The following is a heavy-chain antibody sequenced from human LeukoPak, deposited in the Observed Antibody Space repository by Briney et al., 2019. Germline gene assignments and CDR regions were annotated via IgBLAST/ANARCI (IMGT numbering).Heavy chain of an antibody. D-gene: IGHD6-19*01. J-gene: IGHJ4*02. CDR2: ISLSGLT. V-gene: IGHV4-4*02. Sequence: PSETLTLTCAASGVTISSNYWCCCRRQSPGQGLEWIEEISLSGLTNYSPSLSGRVTMSLDKPKNQLYLYLSPVSAADTAVYYCSVENGAFSPFGFWGQGTLVTVPS. CDR3: SVENGAFSPFGF. CDR1: GVTISSNYW.